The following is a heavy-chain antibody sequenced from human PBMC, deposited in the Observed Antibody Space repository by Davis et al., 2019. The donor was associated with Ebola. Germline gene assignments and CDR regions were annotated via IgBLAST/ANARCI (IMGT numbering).Heavy chain of an antibody. CDR3: ARDLPGGDWYFDL. D-gene: IGHD1-14*01. V-gene: IGHV3-74*01. CDR2: INSDGSST. CDR1: GFTFSSYG. Sequence: GESLKISCAASGFTFSSYGMHWVRQSPGKGLVWVSRINSDGSSTSYADSVKGRFTISRDNSKNTLYLQMNSLRAEDTAVYYCARDLPGGDWYFDLWGRGTLVTVSS. J-gene: IGHJ2*01.